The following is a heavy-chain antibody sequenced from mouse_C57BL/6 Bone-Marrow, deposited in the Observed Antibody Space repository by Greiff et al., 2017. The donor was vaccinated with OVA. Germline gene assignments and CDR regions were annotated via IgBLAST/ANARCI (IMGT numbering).Heavy chain of an antibody. V-gene: IGHV1-26*01. CDR3: ARYDYDGPGFAY. CDR1: GYTFTDYY. CDR2: INPNNGGT. J-gene: IGHJ3*01. Sequence: VQLQQPGAELVKPGASVKISCKASGYTFTDYYMNWVKQSHGKSLEWIGDINPNNGGTSYNQKFKGKATLTVDKSSSTAYMELRSLTSEDSAVYYCARYDYDGPGFAYWGQGTLVTVSA. D-gene: IGHD2-4*01.